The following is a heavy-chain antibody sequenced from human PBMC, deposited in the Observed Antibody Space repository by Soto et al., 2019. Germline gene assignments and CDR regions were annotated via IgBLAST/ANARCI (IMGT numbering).Heavy chain of an antibody. Sequence: SETLSLTCTVSGGSISSYYWSWIRQPPGKGLEWIGYIYRSGSTSYNPSLKSRVTLSVDMSNNQFSLKLTSVTAADTAVYYCASNQDFYDSSGYYYWGQGTLVTVSS. V-gene: IGHV4-59*04. CDR2: IYRSGST. J-gene: IGHJ4*02. D-gene: IGHD3-22*01. CDR3: ASNQDFYDSSGYYY. CDR1: GGSISSYY.